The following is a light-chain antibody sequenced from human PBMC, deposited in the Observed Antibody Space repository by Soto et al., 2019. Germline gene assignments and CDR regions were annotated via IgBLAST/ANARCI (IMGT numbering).Light chain of an antibody. CDR2: STG. Sequence: QAVVTQEPSLTVSPGGTVTLTCASSTGAVTSSYYPNWFQQKPGQAPRALIYSTGNKHSWTPARFSGSLLRGKAALTLSGVQPEDEAEYYCLLYVGGAVIFGGGTKLT. CDR3: LLYVGGAVI. V-gene: IGLV7-43*01. J-gene: IGLJ2*01. CDR1: TGAVTSSYY.